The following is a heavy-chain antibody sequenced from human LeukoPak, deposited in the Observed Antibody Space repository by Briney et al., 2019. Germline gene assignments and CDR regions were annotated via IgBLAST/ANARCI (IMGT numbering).Heavy chain of an antibody. V-gene: IGHV3-23*01. CDR2: ISDNA. CDR3: VKAIRPFNSGNYYSCLDY. CDR1: GFTLSSYA. Sequence: GGSLRLSCAASGFTLSSYAMSWVRQTPGKGLEWVSTISDNAYYADSVRGRFSISRDNSKNTLHLQMNSLRAEDTALYYCVKAIRPFNSGNYYSCLDYWGQGTLVTVSS. J-gene: IGHJ4*02. D-gene: IGHD3-22*01.